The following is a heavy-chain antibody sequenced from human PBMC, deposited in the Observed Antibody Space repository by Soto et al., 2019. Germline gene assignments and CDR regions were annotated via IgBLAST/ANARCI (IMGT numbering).Heavy chain of an antibody. J-gene: IGHJ4*02. CDR1: GDSISSGDYF. CDR2: IYYSGST. Sequence: PSETLSLTCSVSGDSISSGDYFWSWIRQSPGKGLEWIGYIYYSGSTYYNPSLKSRVTISVDTSKNQFSLKLSSVTAADTAVYYCARSDGRYWGQGTLVTVSS. CDR3: ARSDGRY. V-gene: IGHV4-30-4*02.